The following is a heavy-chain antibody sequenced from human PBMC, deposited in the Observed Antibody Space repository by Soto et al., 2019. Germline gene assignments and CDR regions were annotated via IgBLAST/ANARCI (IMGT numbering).Heavy chain of an antibody. J-gene: IGHJ4*02. CDR1: GFSLSTSGVG. CDR2: IYWDDDK. V-gene: IGHV2-5*02. Sequence: QITLKESGPTLVKPTQTLTLTCTCSGFSLSTSGVGVGWIRQPPGNALEWLALIYWDDDKRYSPSLKSRLTITKDTSKNQVVLTMTNMDPVDTATYYCAHRGSSWYYFDYWGQGTLVTVSS. D-gene: IGHD6-13*01. CDR3: AHRGSSWYYFDY.